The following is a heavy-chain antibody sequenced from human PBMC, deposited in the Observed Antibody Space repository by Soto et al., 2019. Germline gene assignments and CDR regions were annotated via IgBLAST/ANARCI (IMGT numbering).Heavy chain of an antibody. CDR1: GFTFSDYY. J-gene: IGHJ6*02. V-gene: IGHV3-11*01. D-gene: IGHD5-12*01. CDR3: ARYQLVATTKYYYYYGMDV. Sequence: GGSLRLSCAASGFTFSDYYMSWIRQAPGKGLEWVSYISSSGSTIYYADSVEGRFTISRDNAKNSLYLQMNSLRAEDTAVYYCARYQLVATTKYYYYYGMDVWGQGTTVTVS. CDR2: ISSSGSTI.